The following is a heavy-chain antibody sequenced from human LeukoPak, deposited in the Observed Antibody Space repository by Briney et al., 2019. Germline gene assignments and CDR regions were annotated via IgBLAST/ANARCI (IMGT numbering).Heavy chain of an antibody. Sequence: SGGSMXXXXXXWXXXPPGXXXXXXRYIYYSGTTNYKPSLKSRVTISVDTSKNQFSLKLSPVTTADTAVYYCARDGGGSYAGYFDSWGQGTPVTVSS. CDR2: IYYSGTT. D-gene: IGHD1-26*01. CDR3: ARDGGGSYAGYFDS. V-gene: IGHV4-59*01. J-gene: IGHJ4*02. CDR1: GGSMXXXX.